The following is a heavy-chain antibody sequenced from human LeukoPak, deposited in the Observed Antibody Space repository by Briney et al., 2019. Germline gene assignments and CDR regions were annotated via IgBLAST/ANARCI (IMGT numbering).Heavy chain of an antibody. D-gene: IGHD3-9*01. Sequence: SETLSLTCTVSGGSISSYYWSWIRQPPGKGLEWIGYIYYSGSTNYNPSLKSRVTISVDTSKNQFSLKLSSVTAADTAVYYCARGGHRYYDILTGYNWFDPWGQGTLVTVSS. V-gene: IGHV4-59*08. CDR2: IYYSGST. CDR3: ARGGHRYYDILTGYNWFDP. J-gene: IGHJ5*02. CDR1: GGSISSYY.